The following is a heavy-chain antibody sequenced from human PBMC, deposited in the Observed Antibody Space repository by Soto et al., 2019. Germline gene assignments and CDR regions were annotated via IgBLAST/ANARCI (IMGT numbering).Heavy chain of an antibody. CDR2: IYHSGST. CDR3: ARDVGGYTYGYVFDY. D-gene: IGHD5-18*01. Sequence: SETLSLTCVVSGDSISSSTWWSWVRQPPGKGLEWIGEIYHSGSTNYNPSFKSRLTMSIDKYNNQFSLNLSSVTAADTAVYYCARDVGGYTYGYVFDYWGQGTLVTVSS. V-gene: IGHV4-4*02. CDR1: GDSISSSTW. J-gene: IGHJ4*02.